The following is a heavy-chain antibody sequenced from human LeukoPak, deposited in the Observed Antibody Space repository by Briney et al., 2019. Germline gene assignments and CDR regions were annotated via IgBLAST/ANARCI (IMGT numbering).Heavy chain of an antibody. V-gene: IGHV3-74*01. CDR2: INSDGSST. Sequence: GGSLRLSCAASGFTFSSYWMHWVRQAPGKGLVWVSRINSDGSSTSYADSVKGRFTISRDNAKNTLYLQMNSLRAEDTAVYYCAKAYGTNGYYQLPIDFWGQGILVTVSS. D-gene: IGHD3-22*01. J-gene: IGHJ4*02. CDR1: GFTFSSYW. CDR3: AKAYGTNGYYQLPIDF.